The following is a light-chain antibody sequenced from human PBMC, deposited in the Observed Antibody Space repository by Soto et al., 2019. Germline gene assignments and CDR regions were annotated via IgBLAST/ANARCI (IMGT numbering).Light chain of an antibody. Sequence: QSVLTQPPSVSAAPGQKVTISCSGSSCNIGNNYVSWYQQLPGTAPKLFIYDNNKRPSGIPDRFSGSKSGTSGTLDITGLQTGDEADYYCATWDYSLTGEVFGGVTKLTVL. V-gene: IGLV1-51*01. CDR2: DNN. CDR3: ATWDYSLTGEV. J-gene: IGLJ2*01. CDR1: SCNIGNNY.